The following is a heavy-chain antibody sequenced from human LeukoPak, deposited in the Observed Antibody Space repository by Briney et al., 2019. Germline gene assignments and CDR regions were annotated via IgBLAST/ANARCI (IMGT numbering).Heavy chain of an antibody. J-gene: IGHJ6*03. V-gene: IGHV3-30-3*01. D-gene: IGHD6-25*01. Sequence: GGSLRLSCAASGFTFSSCAMHWVRQAPGKGLEWVAVISYDGSNKYYADSVKGRFTISRDNSKNTLYLQMNSLRAEDTAVYYCAREIAAPGGYYYYYYMDVRGKGTTVTVSS. CDR3: AREIAAPGGYYYYYYMDV. CDR1: GFTFSSCA. CDR2: ISYDGSNK.